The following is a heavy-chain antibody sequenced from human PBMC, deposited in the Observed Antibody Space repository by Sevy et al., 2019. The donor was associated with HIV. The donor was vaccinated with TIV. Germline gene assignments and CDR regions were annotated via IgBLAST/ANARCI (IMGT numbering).Heavy chain of an antibody. V-gene: IGHV3-7*01. CDR2: IKQDGSEK. Sequence: GGSLRLSCAASGFTFSNYWMSWVRQAPGKGLEWVANIKQDGSEKYYVDSVKGRFTISRDNAKNSLSLQMNSLRAGDTAMYYCAREKGQGRFDPWGQGTLVTVSS. J-gene: IGHJ5*02. CDR1: GFTFSNYW. CDR3: AREKGQGRFDP.